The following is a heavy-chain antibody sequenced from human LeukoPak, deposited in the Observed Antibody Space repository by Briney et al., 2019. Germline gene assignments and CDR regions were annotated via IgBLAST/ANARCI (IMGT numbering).Heavy chain of an antibody. CDR1: GGSFSGYY. Sequence: SETLSLTCAVYGGSFSGYYWSWIRQPPGKGLEWIGEINHSGSTNYNPSLKSRVTISVDTSKNQFSLKLSSVTAADTAVYYCARRYPLRYFDWPPLDAFDIWGQGTMVTVSS. J-gene: IGHJ3*02. CDR2: INHSGST. V-gene: IGHV4-34*01. D-gene: IGHD3-9*01. CDR3: ARRYPLRYFDWPPLDAFDI.